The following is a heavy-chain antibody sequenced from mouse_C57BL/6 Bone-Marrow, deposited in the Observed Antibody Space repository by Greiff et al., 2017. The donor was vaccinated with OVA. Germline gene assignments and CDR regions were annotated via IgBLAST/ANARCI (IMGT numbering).Heavy chain of an antibody. CDR2: IDPSDSYT. Sequence: VQLQQPGAELVMPGASVKLSCKASGYTFTSYWMHWVKQRPGQGLEWIGEIDPSDSYTNYNQKFKGKSTLTVDKSSSTAYMQLSSLTSEDSAVYDCATRALRWYFDVWGTGTTVTVSS. CDR1: GYTFTSYW. CDR3: ATRALRWYFDV. D-gene: IGHD1-1*01. J-gene: IGHJ1*03. V-gene: IGHV1-69*01.